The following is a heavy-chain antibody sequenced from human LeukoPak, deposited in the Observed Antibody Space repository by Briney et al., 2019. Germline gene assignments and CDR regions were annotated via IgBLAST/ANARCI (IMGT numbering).Heavy chain of an antibody. CDR1: GFTFSSYW. D-gene: IGHD3-22*01. Sequence: GGSLRLSCAASGFTFSSYWMSWVRQAPGKGLEWVANIKQDGSEKYYVDSVKGRFTISRDNAKNSLYLQMNSLRAEDTAVYYCARASYYYDSSGYYSAFDIWGQGTMVTVSS. CDR3: ARASYYYDSSGYYSAFDI. J-gene: IGHJ3*02. CDR2: IKQDGSEK. V-gene: IGHV3-7*01.